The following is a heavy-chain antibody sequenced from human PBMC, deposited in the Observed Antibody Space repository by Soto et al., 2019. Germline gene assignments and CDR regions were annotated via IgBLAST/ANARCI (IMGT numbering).Heavy chain of an antibody. D-gene: IGHD2-15*01. CDR3: ARVSALRAFDP. CDR1: GFIFSSYA. Sequence: GGSLRLSCAASGFIFSSYAMHWVRQAPGKGLEWVALISYDGSNKDYADSVKGRFTISRDNAKNTLYLQMNSLRAEDTAVYYCARVSALRAFDPWGQGTLVTVSS. CDR2: ISYDGSNK. J-gene: IGHJ5*02. V-gene: IGHV3-30-3*01.